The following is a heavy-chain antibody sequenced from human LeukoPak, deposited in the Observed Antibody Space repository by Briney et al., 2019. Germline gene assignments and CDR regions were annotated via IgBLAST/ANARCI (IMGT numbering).Heavy chain of an antibody. CDR3: ARTSYSSSLDY. J-gene: IGHJ4*02. CDR2: IYYSGST. D-gene: IGHD6-13*01. Sequence: SETLSLTCTVSGGSISSGGYYWSWIRQHPGKGLEWIGYIYYSGSTYYNPSIKSRVTISVDTSKNQFSLKLSSVTAADTAVYYCARTSYSSSLDYWGQGTLVTVSS. CDR1: GGSISSGGYY. V-gene: IGHV4-31*03.